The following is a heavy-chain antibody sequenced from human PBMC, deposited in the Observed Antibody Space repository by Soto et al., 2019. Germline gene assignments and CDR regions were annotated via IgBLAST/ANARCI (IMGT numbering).Heavy chain of an antibody. Sequence: QLHLVQSGAVVKKPGASVTVSCSASGYPVTAYYMHWVRQAPGRGLEWMGGINPATGAAKYTQTFQGRVTMTRDTAKSTVFMALSGLTSEDTAVFYCARGGGVGVAGSAAFDMWGQGTLVTVSS. J-gene: IGHJ3*02. V-gene: IGHV1-2*02. CDR3: ARGGGVGVAGSAAFDM. D-gene: IGHD3-3*01. CDR2: INPATGAA. CDR1: GYPVTAYY.